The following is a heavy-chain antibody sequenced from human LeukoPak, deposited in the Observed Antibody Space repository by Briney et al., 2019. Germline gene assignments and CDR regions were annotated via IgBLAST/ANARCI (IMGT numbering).Heavy chain of an antibody. CDR2: IYTSGST. V-gene: IGHV4-4*07. J-gene: IGHJ4*02. Sequence: PSETLSLTYTGSGGSISSYYWSWIRQPAGKGLEWIGRIYTSGSTNYNPSLKSRVTMSVDTSKNQFSLKLSSVTAADTAVYYCARDGGDSSGWNFDYWGQGTLVTVSS. CDR1: GGSISSYY. D-gene: IGHD6-19*01. CDR3: ARDGGDSSGWNFDY.